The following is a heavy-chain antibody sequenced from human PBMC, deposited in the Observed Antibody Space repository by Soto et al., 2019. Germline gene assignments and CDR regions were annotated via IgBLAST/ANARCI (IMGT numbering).Heavy chain of an antibody. CDR1: GGSVSSGSYY. V-gene: IGHV4-61*01. J-gene: IGHJ4*02. CDR3: ARDRGYSYGYYFDY. Sequence: SETLSLTCTVSGGSVSSGSYYWSWIRQPPGKGLEWIGYIYYSGSTNYNPSLKRRVTISVDTSKNQFSLKLSSVTAADTAVYYCARDRGYSYGYYFDYWGQGTLVTVSS. D-gene: IGHD5-18*01. CDR2: IYYSGST.